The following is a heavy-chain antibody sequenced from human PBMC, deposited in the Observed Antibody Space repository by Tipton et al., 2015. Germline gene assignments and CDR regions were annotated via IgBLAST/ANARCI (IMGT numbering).Heavy chain of an antibody. Sequence: TLSLTCSVSGGSISSSSYYWGWIRQPPGKGLEWIGEIYHSGSTNYNPSLKSRITISVDKSKNQFSLKLTSVTAADTAVYYCARGYSNYWGYWGQGTLVTVSS. CDR1: GGSISSSSYY. CDR3: ARGYSNYWGY. J-gene: IGHJ4*02. V-gene: IGHV4-39*07. D-gene: IGHD4-11*01. CDR2: IYHSGST.